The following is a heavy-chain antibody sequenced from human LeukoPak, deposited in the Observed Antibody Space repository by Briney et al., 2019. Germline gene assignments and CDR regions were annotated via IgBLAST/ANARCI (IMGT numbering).Heavy chain of an antibody. CDR3: ARGGYCTNGVCYYYYGMDV. J-gene: IGHJ6*02. CDR1: GFTFSSYA. CDR2: ISGSGDST. D-gene: IGHD2-8*01. V-gene: IGHV3-23*01. Sequence: GGSLRLSCAASGFTFSSYAMSWVRQAPGKGLEWVSAISGSGDSTYYADSVKGRFTISRDNSKNTLYLQMNSLRAEDTAVYYCARGGYCTNGVCYYYYGMDVWGQGTTVTVSS.